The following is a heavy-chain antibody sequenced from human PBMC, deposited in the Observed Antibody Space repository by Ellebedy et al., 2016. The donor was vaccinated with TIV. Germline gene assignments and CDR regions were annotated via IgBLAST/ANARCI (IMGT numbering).Heavy chain of an antibody. CDR3: ASNVDTAKVRGNY. CDR2: ISGSGDST. J-gene: IGHJ4*02. V-gene: IGHV3-23*01. CDR1: GFTFSDYA. D-gene: IGHD5-18*01. Sequence: PGGSLRLSCAASGFTFSDYAMSWVRQAPGKGLEWVSGISGSGDSTYYADSVKGRFTFSRDNSKNTLYLQMNSLRVEDTARYYCASNVDTAKVRGNYWGQGTLVTVSS.